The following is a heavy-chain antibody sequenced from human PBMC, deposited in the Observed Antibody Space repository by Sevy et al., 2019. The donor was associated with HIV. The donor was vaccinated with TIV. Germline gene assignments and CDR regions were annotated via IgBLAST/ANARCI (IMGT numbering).Heavy chain of an antibody. V-gene: IGHV3-21*01. J-gene: IGHJ6*02. Sequence: GGSLRLSCAASGFTFSSYSMNWVRQAPGMGLEWVSSISSGSTYIYYVDSVKGRFTISRDNAKNSLYLQMNSLRAEDTAVYYCASDRGVGTSSYGMDVWGQGTTVTVSS. CDR2: ISSGSTYI. D-gene: IGHD1-26*01. CDR1: GFTFSSYS. CDR3: ASDRGVGTSSYGMDV.